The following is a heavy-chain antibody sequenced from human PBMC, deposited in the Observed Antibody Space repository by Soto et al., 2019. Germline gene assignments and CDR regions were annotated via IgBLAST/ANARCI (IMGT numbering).Heavy chain of an antibody. CDR2: ISAYNGNT. D-gene: IGHD2-15*01. Sequence: ASVKVSCKASGYTFTSYGISWVRQAPGQGLEWMGWISAYNGNTNYAQKLQGRVTMTTDTSTSTAYMELRSLRSDDTAVYYCARDPLGVAANPEPFDYWGQGTLVTVSS. CDR1: GYTFTSYG. V-gene: IGHV1-18*01. CDR3: ARDPLGVAANPEPFDY. J-gene: IGHJ4*02.